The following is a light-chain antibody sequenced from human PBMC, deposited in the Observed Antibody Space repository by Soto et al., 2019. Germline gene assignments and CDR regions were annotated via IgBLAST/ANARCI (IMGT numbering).Light chain of an antibody. Sequence: QLVLTQSPSASASLGASVKLTCTLSSGHSSYAIAWHQQQPEKGPRYLMKLNSDGSHSKGDGIPDRFSGSSSGAERYLTISSLQSEDDADYYCQTWGTGTRGVFGVGTKVTVL. J-gene: IGLJ3*02. CDR1: SGHSSYA. CDR2: LNSDGSH. V-gene: IGLV4-69*01. CDR3: QTWGTGTRGV.